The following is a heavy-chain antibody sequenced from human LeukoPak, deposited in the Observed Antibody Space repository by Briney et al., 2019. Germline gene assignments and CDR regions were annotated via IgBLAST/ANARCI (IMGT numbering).Heavy chain of an antibody. CDR2: INPSGGST. Sequence: GASVKVSCKAPGYTFTSYYMHWVRQAPGQGLEWMGIINPSGGSTSYAQKFQGRVTMTRDTSTSTVYMELSSLRSEDTAVYYCARNHESDNWFDPWGQGTLVTVSS. J-gene: IGHJ5*02. CDR1: GYTFTSYY. V-gene: IGHV1-46*01. CDR3: ARNHESDNWFDP.